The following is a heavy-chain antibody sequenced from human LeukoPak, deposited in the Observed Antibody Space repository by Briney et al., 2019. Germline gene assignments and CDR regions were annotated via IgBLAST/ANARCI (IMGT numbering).Heavy chain of an antibody. CDR1: GFTFSSYG. J-gene: IGHJ3*02. D-gene: IGHD4-23*01. CDR2: ISYDGSNK. Sequence: GGSLRLSCAASGFTFSSYGMHWVRQAPGKGLEWVAVISYDGSNKYYADSVKGRFTISRDNSKNTLYLQMNSLRAEDTAVYYCARPDYGGNPPRAFDIWGQGTMVTVSS. V-gene: IGHV3-30*03. CDR3: ARPDYGGNPPRAFDI.